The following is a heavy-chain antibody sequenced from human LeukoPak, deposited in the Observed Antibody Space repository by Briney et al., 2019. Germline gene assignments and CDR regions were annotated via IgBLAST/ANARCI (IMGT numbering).Heavy chain of an antibody. V-gene: IGHV5-51*01. Sequence: GESLKISCKGSGYSFTSYWIGWVRQMPGKGLKWMGITYPGDSDARYSPSFQGQVTISADKSISTAYLQWSSLKASDTAMYYCARRRDLYSGSYYPFDYWGQGTLVTVSS. CDR1: GYSFTSYW. CDR2: TYPGDSDA. CDR3: ARRRDLYSGSYYPFDY. J-gene: IGHJ4*02. D-gene: IGHD1-26*01.